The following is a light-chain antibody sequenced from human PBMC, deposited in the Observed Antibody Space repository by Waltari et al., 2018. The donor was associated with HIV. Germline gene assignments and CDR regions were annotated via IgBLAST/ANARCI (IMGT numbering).Light chain of an antibody. V-gene: IGLV1-47*01. J-gene: IGLJ1*01. Sequence: QSVLTQPPSASGTPGQRVTISCSGSSSHIGNDNVYWDQQLPGTAPKLLIYKNYQRPSGVPDRFSGSKSGTSASLAISGLRSEDEADYYCVGWDASLSAYVFGTGTKVTIL. CDR2: KNY. CDR3: VGWDASLSAYV. CDR1: SSHIGNDN.